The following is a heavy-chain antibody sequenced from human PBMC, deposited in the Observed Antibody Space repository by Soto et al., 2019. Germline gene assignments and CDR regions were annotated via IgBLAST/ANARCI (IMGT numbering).Heavy chain of an antibody. V-gene: IGHV1-69*13. J-gene: IGHJ6*02. Sequence: SVKVSCKASGGTFSSYAISWVRQAPGQGLEWMGGIIPIFGTANYAQKFQGRVTITADESTSTAYMELSSLRSEDTAVYYCARGRPDYDLWSGHYYGMDVWGQGTTVTVSS. D-gene: IGHD3-3*01. CDR1: GGTFSSYA. CDR3: ARGRPDYDLWSGHYYGMDV. CDR2: IIPIFGTA.